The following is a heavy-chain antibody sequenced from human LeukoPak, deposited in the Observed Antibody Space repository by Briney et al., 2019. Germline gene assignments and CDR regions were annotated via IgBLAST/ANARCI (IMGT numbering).Heavy chain of an antibody. D-gene: IGHD2-21*01. CDR3: AREGESYPHFEL. V-gene: IGHV3-48*01. CDR1: GFTFSPYS. Sequence: GGSLRLSCVVSGFTFSPYSMNWVRQAPGKGLEWVAYISGRTSTIYYADSVYGRFTISRDNAKNSLYLQMKSLRAEDTGVYYFAREGESYPHFELWGQGTPVNVPS. J-gene: IGHJ4*02. CDR2: ISGRTSTI.